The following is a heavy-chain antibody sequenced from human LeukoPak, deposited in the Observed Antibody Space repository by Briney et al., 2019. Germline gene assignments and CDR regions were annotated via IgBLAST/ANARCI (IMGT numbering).Heavy chain of an antibody. V-gene: IGHV3-23*01. CDR3: AKENGDYGYFQH. CDR1: GFTFSSYA. CDR2: ISGSGGFT. Sequence: GGSLRLSCAASGFTFSSYAMSWVRQAPGMGPEWVSAISGSGGFTYYGDSVKGRFTFSRDNSKNTLYLQMYSLRPEDTAVYYCAKENGDYGYFQHWGQGTLVTVSS. D-gene: IGHD4-17*01. J-gene: IGHJ1*01.